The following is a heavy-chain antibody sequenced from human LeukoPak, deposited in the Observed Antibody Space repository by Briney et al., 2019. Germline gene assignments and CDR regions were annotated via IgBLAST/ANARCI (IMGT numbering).Heavy chain of an antibody. Sequence: ASAKVSCKASGGTFSSYAISWVRQAPGQGLEWMGGIIPIFGTANYAQKFQGRVTITTDESTSTAYMELSSLRSEDTAVYYCARDLASSSSYGYFDYWGQGTLVTVSS. V-gene: IGHV1-69*05. CDR3: ARDLASSSSYGYFDY. D-gene: IGHD6-6*01. J-gene: IGHJ4*02. CDR1: GGTFSSYA. CDR2: IIPIFGTA.